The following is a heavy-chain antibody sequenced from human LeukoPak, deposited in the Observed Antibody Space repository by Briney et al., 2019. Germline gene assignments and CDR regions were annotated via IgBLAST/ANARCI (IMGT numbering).Heavy chain of an antibody. CDR3: ARQYSSSWHDAFDI. CDR2: IYYSGST. D-gene: IGHD6-13*01. Sequence: SETLSLTCTVSGGSISSCYWSWIRQPPGKGLEWIGYIYYSGSTNYNPSLKSRVTISVDTSKNQFSLKLSSVTAADTAVYYCARQYSSSWHDAFDIWGQGTMVTVSS. V-gene: IGHV4-59*08. J-gene: IGHJ3*02. CDR1: GGSISSCY.